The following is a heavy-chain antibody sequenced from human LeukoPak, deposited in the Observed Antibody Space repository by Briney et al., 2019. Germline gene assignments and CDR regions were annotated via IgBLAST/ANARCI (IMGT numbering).Heavy chain of an antibody. J-gene: IGHJ3*02. Sequence: PAEALSLTCTVSGGSISSSSYYWGWIRQPPGEGLGWIVSSYYSGSTYYNPSRKSRVTISADTSKNQFSLKLSSVTAADPAVYYCARGAYYDSSGYYYVSGAFDIWGRGTMVTVSS. D-gene: IGHD3-22*01. CDR3: ARGAYYDSSGYYYVSGAFDI. CDR1: GGSISSSSYY. CDR2: SYYSGST. V-gene: IGHV4-39*01.